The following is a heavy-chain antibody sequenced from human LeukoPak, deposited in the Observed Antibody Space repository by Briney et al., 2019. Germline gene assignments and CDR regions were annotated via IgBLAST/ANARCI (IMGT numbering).Heavy chain of an antibody. CDR2: ISSSSSTI. Sequence: GGSLRLSCAASGFSFSSYSMNWARQSPGKGLEWDSYISSSSSTISYADSVKGRFTISRDNAKNSLYLQMNGLRAEDTAVYYCARCISYYFDYWGQGTLVTVSS. CDR1: GFSFSSYS. D-gene: IGHD3-3*02. J-gene: IGHJ4*02. V-gene: IGHV3-48*01. CDR3: ARCISYYFDY.